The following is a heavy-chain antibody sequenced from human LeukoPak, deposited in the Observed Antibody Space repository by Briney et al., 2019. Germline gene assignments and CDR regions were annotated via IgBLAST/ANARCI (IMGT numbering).Heavy chain of an antibody. V-gene: IGHV4-39*01. CDR1: GGSISSSSYY. CDR3: ARWMTHWLVQYYDY. J-gene: IGHJ4*02. D-gene: IGHD6-19*01. Sequence: SETLSLTCTVSGGSISSSSYYWGWIRQPPGKGLEWIGSIYYSGSTYYNPSLKSRVTISVDTSKNQFSLKLSSVTAADTAVYYCARWMTHWLVQYYDYWGQGTLVTVSS. CDR2: IYYSGST.